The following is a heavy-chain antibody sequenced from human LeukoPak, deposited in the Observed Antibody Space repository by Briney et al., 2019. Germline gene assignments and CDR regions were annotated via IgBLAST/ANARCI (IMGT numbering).Heavy chain of an antibody. Sequence: AASVKVSCKASGYTFTSYYMHWVRQAPGQGLEWMGGIIPIFGTANYAQKFQGRVTITADEFTNTAYMELSSLRSEDTAVYYCARENVVVPAASGFYYYYYGLDVWGQGTTVTVSS. CDR2: IIPIFGTA. CDR1: GYTFTSYY. V-gene: IGHV1-69*13. CDR3: ARENVVVPAASGFYYYYYGLDV. J-gene: IGHJ6*02. D-gene: IGHD2-2*01.